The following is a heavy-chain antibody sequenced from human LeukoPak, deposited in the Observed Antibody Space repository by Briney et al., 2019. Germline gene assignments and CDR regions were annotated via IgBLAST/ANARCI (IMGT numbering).Heavy chain of an antibody. J-gene: IGHJ4*02. Sequence: PGRSLRLSCAASGFTFTTYNLHWVRQAPGKGLEWVAFTWSGGSEKFYADSVKGRFIISRDNSKNTLYLQMNSLRVEDTGLYYCARAQSATLSYYFDSWGRGTLVTVSS. CDR1: GFTFTTYN. CDR2: TWSGGSEK. CDR3: ARAQSATLSYYFDS. D-gene: IGHD2-15*01. V-gene: IGHV3-33*01.